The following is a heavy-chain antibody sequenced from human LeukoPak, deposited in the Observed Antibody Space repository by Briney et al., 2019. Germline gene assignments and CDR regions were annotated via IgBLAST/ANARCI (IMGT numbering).Heavy chain of an antibody. Sequence: PGGSLRLSCAASGFSFITYAMTWVRQAPGKGLEWVSGISGSGGAKFYADSVKGRFTIVRDNSKNTLYMQMNSLRADDTAIYFCAKDRPTEQWLSGHYYFDYWGQGTLVTVSS. CDR3: AKDRPTEQWLSGHYYFDY. V-gene: IGHV3-23*01. D-gene: IGHD6-19*01. CDR1: GFSFITYA. CDR2: ISGSGGAK. J-gene: IGHJ4*02.